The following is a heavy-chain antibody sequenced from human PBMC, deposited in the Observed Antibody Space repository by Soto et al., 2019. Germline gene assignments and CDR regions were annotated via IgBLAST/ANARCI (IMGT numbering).Heavy chain of an antibody. Sequence: QVQLEQSGAEVKKPGASVTVSCKASGYIFTDYYLHWVRQAPRQGLEWMGWINPATGATKYKQNFEGRLSLTRDTSKSTGFMDLSRLKSDDSATYYCARKGYGVAFDAWAQGTLVTVSS. D-gene: IGHD5-18*01. CDR3: ARKGYGVAFDA. V-gene: IGHV1-2*02. CDR1: GYIFTDYY. J-gene: IGHJ3*01. CDR2: INPATGAT.